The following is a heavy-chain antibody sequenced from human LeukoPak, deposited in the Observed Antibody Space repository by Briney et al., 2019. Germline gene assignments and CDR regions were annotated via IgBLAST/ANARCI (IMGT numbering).Heavy chain of an antibody. CDR2: INWNGGST. V-gene: IGHV3-20*04. Sequence: GGSLRLSCAASGFTFDDYGMSWVRQAPGKGLEWVSGINWNGGSTGYADSVKGRFTISRDNSKNTLYLQMNSLRAEDTAVYYCAKAPEDYYYYYMDVWGKGTTVTISS. D-gene: IGHD1-14*01. CDR3: AKAPEDYYYYYMDV. CDR1: GFTFDDYG. J-gene: IGHJ6*03.